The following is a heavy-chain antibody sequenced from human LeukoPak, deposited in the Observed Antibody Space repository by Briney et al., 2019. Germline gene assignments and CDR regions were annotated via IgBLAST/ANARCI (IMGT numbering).Heavy chain of an antibody. D-gene: IGHD6-6*01. CDR3: ARDRDSSSHYFDY. J-gene: IGHJ4*02. V-gene: IGHV3-33*05. CDR2: ILYDGSDS. Sequence: WIRQAPGKGLEWVGVILYDGSDSYYTDSVKGRFTLSRDNSKNTLYLQMNSLRAEDTAVYFCARDRDSSSHYFDYWGQGALVTVSS.